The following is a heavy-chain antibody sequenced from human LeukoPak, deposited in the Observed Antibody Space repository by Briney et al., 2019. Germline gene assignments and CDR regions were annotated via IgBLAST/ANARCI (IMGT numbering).Heavy chain of an antibody. D-gene: IGHD2-15*01. Sequence: SETLSLTCAVFNASVTSHHWAWIRQPAGKGLEWVGRVHFSGSTNYNPFLRSRLALSLDKTKNELSLTLKSVSAADTAVYYCARDDSSRDDSGGHHYWGRGVLVTVSS. CDR3: ARDDSSRDDSGGHHY. J-gene: IGHJ4*02. CDR2: VHFSGST. CDR1: NASVTSHH. V-gene: IGHV4-4*07.